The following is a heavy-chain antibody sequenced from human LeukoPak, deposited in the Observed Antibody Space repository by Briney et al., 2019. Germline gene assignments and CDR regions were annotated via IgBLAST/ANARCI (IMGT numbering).Heavy chain of an antibody. Sequence: GGSLRLSCAASGFTFSSYNMHWVRQAPGKGLEWLSYISASGSVMYYAGSVEGRFTTSRDNAKNSLFLQMNSLRDEDTAVYYCAKDQKWGFDYWGQGTLVTVSS. CDR3: AKDQKWGFDY. J-gene: IGHJ4*02. V-gene: IGHV3-48*02. CDR1: GFTFSSYN. D-gene: IGHD1-26*01. CDR2: ISASGSVM.